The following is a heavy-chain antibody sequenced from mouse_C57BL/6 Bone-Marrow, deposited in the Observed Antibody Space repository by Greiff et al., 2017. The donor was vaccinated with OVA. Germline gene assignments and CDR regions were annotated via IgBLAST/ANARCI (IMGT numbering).Heavy chain of an antibody. V-gene: IGHV1-19*01. CDR3: ARWELPNAMDY. Sequence: EVQLQQSGPVLVKPGASVKMSCKASGYTFTDYYMNWVKQSHGKSLEWIGVINPYNGGTSYNQKFKGKATLTVDKSSSTAYMELNSLTSEDSAVYYCARWELPNAMDYWGQGTSVTVSS. CDR2: INPYNGGT. J-gene: IGHJ4*01. CDR1: GYTFTDYY. D-gene: IGHD4-1*01.